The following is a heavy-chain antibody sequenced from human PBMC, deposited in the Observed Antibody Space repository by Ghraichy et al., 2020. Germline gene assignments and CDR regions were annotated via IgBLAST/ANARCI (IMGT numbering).Heavy chain of an antibody. J-gene: IGHJ4*02. CDR3: ARVGSCSGGNCYGFDY. D-gene: IGHD2-15*01. V-gene: IGHV3-48*02. CDR2: INGGSGTI. CDR1: EFSFSTYS. Sequence: LSLTCVGSEFSFSTYSMSWVRQAPGKGLDWVSYINGGSGTIYYSDSVKGRFTISRDNAKNSLYLQMSSLRDEDTAVYYCARVGSCSGGNCYGFDYWGQGILVTVSS.